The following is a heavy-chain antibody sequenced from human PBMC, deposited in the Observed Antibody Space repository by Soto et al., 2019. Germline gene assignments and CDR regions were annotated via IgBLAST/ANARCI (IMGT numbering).Heavy chain of an antibody. CDR3: ARAREPIVVVPATLDY. CDR1: GGSFSGYS. D-gene: IGHD2-15*01. Sequence: LSLTCAVYGGSFSGYSWSWIRQPPGKGLEWIGEINHSGSTNYNPSLKSRVTISVDTSKNQFSLKLNSVTAADTAVYYCARAREPIVVVPATLDYWGQGTLVTVSS. J-gene: IGHJ4*02. V-gene: IGHV4-34*01. CDR2: INHSGST.